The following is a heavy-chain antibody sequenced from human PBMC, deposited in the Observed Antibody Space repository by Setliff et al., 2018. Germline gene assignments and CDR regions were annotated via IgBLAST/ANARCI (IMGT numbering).Heavy chain of an antibody. CDR2: INQGGGEQ. D-gene: IGHD3-22*01. CDR1: GFTVSTFS. CDR3: ARELIEVLMTGLEF. J-gene: IGHJ4*02. V-gene: IGHV3-7*01. Sequence: AGGSLRLSCAASGFTVSTFSMHWVRQAPVKGLEWVANINQGGGEQFYVDSVKGRFTISRDNAKNSLYLQMNSLRAEDTAVYYCARELIEVLMTGLEFWGQGTMVTVSS.